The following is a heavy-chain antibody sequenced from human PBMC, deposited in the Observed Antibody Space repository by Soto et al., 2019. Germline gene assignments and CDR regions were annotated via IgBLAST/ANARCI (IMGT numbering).Heavy chain of an antibody. D-gene: IGHD2-15*01. Sequence: XSVKVCCTTSGYTFTDYYRNWVRQAPGQGLEWMGWINPNSGGTKYPQKFQGRVTMTRDTSIRTVYMSLTGLKSDDTAVYFCARDLENGGGSAGFDDWGQGTLVTVSS. J-gene: IGHJ4*02. CDR1: GYTFTDYY. CDR2: INPNSGGT. V-gene: IGHV1-2*02. CDR3: ARDLENGGGSAGFDD.